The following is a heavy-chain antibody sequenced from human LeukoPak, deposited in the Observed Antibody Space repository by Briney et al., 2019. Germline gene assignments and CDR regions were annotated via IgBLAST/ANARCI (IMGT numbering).Heavy chain of an antibody. D-gene: IGHD2-21*02. CDR2: IRSKTDGGAS. Sequence: GGSLRLSCAASGFTFSKVWMTWVRQAPGKGLEWVGRIRSKTDGGASEYAAPVKGRFSISRDDSNNILYLEMISLKAEDTAIYYCTTDVNRFMVTASSWGQGTLVTVSS. CDR3: TTDVNRFMVTASS. J-gene: IGHJ5*02. CDR1: GFTFSKVW. V-gene: IGHV3-15*01.